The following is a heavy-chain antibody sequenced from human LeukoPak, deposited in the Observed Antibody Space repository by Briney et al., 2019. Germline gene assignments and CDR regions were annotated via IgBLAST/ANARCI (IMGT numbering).Heavy chain of an antibody. CDR3: VRDYSNFVQGD. CDR2: IYSGGET. Sequence: SETLSLTCTVSGDSISSSHYNWGWIRQSPGKGLEWIGSIYSGGETHYNPSLNSRVTIFLDTSKNRFSLNLISVTATDTAVYYCVRDYSNFVQGDWGQGTLVTVSS. J-gene: IGHJ4*02. D-gene: IGHD4-11*01. CDR1: GDSISSSHYN. V-gene: IGHV4-39*02.